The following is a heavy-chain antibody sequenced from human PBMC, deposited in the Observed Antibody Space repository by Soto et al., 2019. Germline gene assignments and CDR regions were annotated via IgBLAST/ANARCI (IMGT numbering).Heavy chain of an antibody. V-gene: IGHV3-15*05. CDR1: GFSFRTTW. CDR2: IKSKSAGETT. D-gene: IGHD1-26*01. J-gene: IGHJ4*02. CDR3: STGSPCSGSCFDY. Sequence: EVQLVESGGGLVKPGGSLRLSCEASGFSFRTTWMAWVRQAPGKGLEWVGRIKSKSAGETTDYTDPVKGRFTITRDDSKDTLYLHMDSLETGDTSVYYCSTGSPCSGSCFDYWGQGTLVTVSS.